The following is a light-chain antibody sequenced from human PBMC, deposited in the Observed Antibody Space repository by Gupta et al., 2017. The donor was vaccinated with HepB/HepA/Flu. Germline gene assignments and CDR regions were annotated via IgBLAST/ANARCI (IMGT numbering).Light chain of an antibody. CDR3: SSFTTSSTWV. J-gene: IGLJ3*02. Sequence: SALTQPAPVSESPGQSITISCPGSSSDIGSDNYVSWYQQHPGKAPKLIIFDVTNRPSGLSDRFSGYKSGNTASLTISGLQAEDEADYYYSSFTTSSTWVFGGGTKLTVL. CDR1: SSDIGSDNY. V-gene: IGLV2-14*01. CDR2: DVT.